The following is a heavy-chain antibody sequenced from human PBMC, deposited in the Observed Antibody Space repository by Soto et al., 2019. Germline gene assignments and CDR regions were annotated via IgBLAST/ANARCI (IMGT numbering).Heavy chain of an antibody. D-gene: IGHD6-19*01. Sequence: PSQTLSLTCAISGDSVSSNSAAWNWIRQSPSRGLEWLGRTYYRSKWYNDYAVSVKSRITINPDTSKNQFSLQLNSVTPEDTAVYYCARDRRVAVAGTRGGWFDPWGQGTLVTVS. V-gene: IGHV6-1*01. CDR1: GDSVSSNSAA. J-gene: IGHJ5*02. CDR3: ARDRRVAVAGTRGGWFDP. CDR2: TYYRSKWYN.